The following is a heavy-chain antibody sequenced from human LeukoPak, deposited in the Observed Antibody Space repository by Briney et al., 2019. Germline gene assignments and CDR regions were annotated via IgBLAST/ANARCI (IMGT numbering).Heavy chain of an antibody. D-gene: IGHD2-15*01. Sequence: PGGSLRLSCAASGFTFSSYWMSWVRQAPGKGLEWVANIKQDGSEKYYVDSVKGRFTISRDNAKNSLYLQMNSLRAEDTAVYYCARDPGGGWYSDYYYYYMDVWGKGTTVTISS. V-gene: IGHV3-7*01. CDR3: ARDPGGGWYSDYYYYYMDV. CDR2: IKQDGSEK. CDR1: GFTFSSYW. J-gene: IGHJ6*03.